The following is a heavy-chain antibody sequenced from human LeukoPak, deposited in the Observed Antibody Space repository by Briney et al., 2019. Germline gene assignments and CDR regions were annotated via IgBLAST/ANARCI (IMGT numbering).Heavy chain of an antibody. Sequence: ASVKVSCKTSGYTFTMYGVSWVRQAPGRGLQWLGWISPGNGNTAYAQDLQGRVTMTTDTSTTTAYLELRSLRSDDTAIYYCARDLNYVTLGYNILADVGYYFDYWGQGSLVTVSS. CDR3: ARDLNYVTLGYNILADVGYYFDY. D-gene: IGHD3-9*01. J-gene: IGHJ4*02. CDR1: GYTFTMYG. CDR2: ISPGNGNT. V-gene: IGHV1-18*01.